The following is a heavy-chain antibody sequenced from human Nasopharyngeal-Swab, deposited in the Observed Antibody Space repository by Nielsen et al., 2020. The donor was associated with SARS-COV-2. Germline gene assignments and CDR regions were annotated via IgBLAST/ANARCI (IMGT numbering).Heavy chain of an antibody. CDR3: AKDMGYSSGLGAIDS. Sequence: GESLKISCAASGFTFTSYDIHWVRQAPGKGLEWVSLISDSGLRTYYADSVKGRFTISRDNSKDSLYLQMNSLRTEDTAWYHCAKDMGYSSGLGAIDSWGQGTLVTVSS. CDR1: GFTFTSYD. D-gene: IGHD5-18*01. V-gene: IGHV3-43*02. CDR2: ISDSGLRT. J-gene: IGHJ4*02.